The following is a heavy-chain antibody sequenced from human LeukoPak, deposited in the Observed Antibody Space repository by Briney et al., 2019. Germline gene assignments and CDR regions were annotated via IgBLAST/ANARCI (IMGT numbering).Heavy chain of an antibody. J-gene: IGHJ5*02. D-gene: IGHD3-22*01. CDR3: ARDRYYYDSSGYQFDP. CDR1: GGTFSSYA. Sequence: SVKVSCKASGGTFSSYAISWVRQAPGQGLEWVGGIIPIFGTANYAQKFQGRVTITADESTSTAYMELSSLRSEDTAVYYCARDRYYYDSSGYQFDPWGQGTLVTVSS. CDR2: IIPIFGTA. V-gene: IGHV1-69*13.